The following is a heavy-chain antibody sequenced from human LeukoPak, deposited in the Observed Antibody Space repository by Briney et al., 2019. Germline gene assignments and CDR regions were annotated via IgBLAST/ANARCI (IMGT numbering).Heavy chain of an antibody. V-gene: IGHV4-38-2*01. CDR3: ARVTSTKTYYYYYMDV. CDR2: IYHSGST. CDR1: GYSINSGYY. J-gene: IGHJ6*03. Sequence: SETLSLTCAVSGYSINSGYYWGWIRPPPGKGLEWIGSIYHSGSTYYNPSLKSRVTISVDTTKNQFSLKLSSVTAADTAVYYCARVTSTKTYYYYYMDVWGKGTTVTVSS. D-gene: IGHD2-21*02.